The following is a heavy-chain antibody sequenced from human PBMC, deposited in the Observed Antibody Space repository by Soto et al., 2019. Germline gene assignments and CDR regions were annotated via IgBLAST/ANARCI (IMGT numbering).Heavy chain of an antibody. D-gene: IGHD5-12*01. CDR2: IYTGGTT. J-gene: IGHJ6*03. V-gene: IGHV3-66*01. CDR3: ARVESGYDYYYYYYMDL. Sequence: EVQLVESGGGLVQPGGSLRLSCAASGFTVSTYYMTWGRQAPGMGLEWVSVIYTGGTTYYADSVKGRFTISRDNSKNTLYLQMNSLRAEDTAVYYCARVESGYDYYYYYYMDLLGKGTTVTVSS. CDR1: GFTVSTYY.